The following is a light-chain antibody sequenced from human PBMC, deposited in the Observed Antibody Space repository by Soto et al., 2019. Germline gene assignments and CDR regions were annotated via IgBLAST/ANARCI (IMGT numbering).Light chain of an antibody. CDR1: SSDIGGYNY. Sequence: QSALTQPASVSGSPGQSITLSCTGTSSDIGGYNYVSWYQQHPGKAPKLMIYDVSSRPLGISNRFSGSKSGNTASLTISGLQDEDEADYYCSSYTTSSTLEVFGGGTQLTVL. CDR3: SSYTTSSTLEV. V-gene: IGLV2-14*01. CDR2: DVS. J-gene: IGLJ3*02.